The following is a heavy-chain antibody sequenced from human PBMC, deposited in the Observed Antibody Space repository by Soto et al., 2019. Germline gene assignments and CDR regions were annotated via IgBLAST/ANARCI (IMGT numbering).Heavy chain of an antibody. CDR3: ARAMSTAGYIYFDQ. CDR1: GYTFTSYG. Sequence: QVDLVQSGAEVKEPGASVRISCEASGYTFTSYGIHWVRQAPGQGLEWMGWINTGSSNTRYSPEFQARVTITRDTSASTAYMELNSLRSEDTAVYYCARAMSTAGYIYFDQWGQGTLVTVSS. D-gene: IGHD3-9*01. J-gene: IGHJ4*02. V-gene: IGHV1-3*04. CDR2: INTGSSNT.